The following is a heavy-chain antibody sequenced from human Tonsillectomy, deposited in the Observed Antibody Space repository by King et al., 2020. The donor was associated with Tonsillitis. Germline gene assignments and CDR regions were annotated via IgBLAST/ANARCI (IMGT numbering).Heavy chain of an antibody. CDR1: GGSISGYY. J-gene: IGHJ4*02. V-gene: IGHV4-59*01. Sequence: VQLQESGPGLVKPSETLSLTCSVSGGSISGYYWSWIRQPPGKGLEWIGYIYYSGITNYNPSLKSRVTISGDTSKTPFSLKVPSVPAADTAVYYCARTSAAADLDYWGQGTLVTVSS. CDR3: ARTSAAADLDY. CDR2: IYYSGIT. D-gene: IGHD6-13*01.